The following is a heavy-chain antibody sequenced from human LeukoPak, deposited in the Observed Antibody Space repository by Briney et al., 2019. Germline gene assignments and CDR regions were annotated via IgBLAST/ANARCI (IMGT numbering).Heavy chain of an antibody. Sequence: SSGTVPLTCAVSGGSISSSNWWSWVRQPPGKGLWWIGEIYHRGNTNYNPSLKNRVTISVDKSKNQFSLKLSSVTAADTAVYYCARDPGIVVAGTGFDYWGQGTLVTVSS. V-gene: IGHV4-4*02. D-gene: IGHD6-19*01. CDR3: ARDPGIVVAGTGFDY. CDR2: IYHRGNT. J-gene: IGHJ4*02. CDR1: GGSISSSNW.